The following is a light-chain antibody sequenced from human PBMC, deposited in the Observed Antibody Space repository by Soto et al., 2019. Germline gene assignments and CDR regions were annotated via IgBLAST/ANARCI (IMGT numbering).Light chain of an antibody. CDR2: EVN. CDR3: SSYISGSTPYV. Sequence: QSALTQPASVSGSPGQSITISCTGTSSDVGGSKYVSWYQQHPGKAPKLMIYEVNKRPSGVSNRFSGSKSGNTASLTISGLQAEDEADYYCSSYISGSTPYVFGTGTKVTVL. CDR1: SSDVGGSKY. J-gene: IGLJ1*01. V-gene: IGLV2-14*01.